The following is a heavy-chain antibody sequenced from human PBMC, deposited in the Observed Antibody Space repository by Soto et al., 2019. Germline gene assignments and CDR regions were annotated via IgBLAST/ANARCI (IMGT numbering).Heavy chain of an antibody. Sequence: QLQLQESGSGLVKPSQTLSLTCAVSGGSISSGGYSWSWIRQPPGKGLEWIGYIYHSGSTYYNPSLKRRVTISGDRSKNQFSLKLSSVPAADTAVYYCAGGIAARPVGYWGQGTLVTVSS. CDR3: AGGIAARPVGY. D-gene: IGHD6-6*01. CDR1: GGSISSGGYS. V-gene: IGHV4-30-2*01. CDR2: IYHSGST. J-gene: IGHJ4*02.